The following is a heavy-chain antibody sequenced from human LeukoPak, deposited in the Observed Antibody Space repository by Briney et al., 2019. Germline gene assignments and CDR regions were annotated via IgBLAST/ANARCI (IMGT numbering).Heavy chain of an antibody. Sequence: GGSLRLSCAASGFTFSTYSMNWVRQAPGKGLEWVSSISSSSTYIYYADSVKGRFTISRDNAKNSLFLQMNSLRAEDTAVYYCARFALKTPPTDWGQGTLVTVSS. CDR2: ISSSSTYI. CDR3: ARFALKTPPTD. J-gene: IGHJ4*02. V-gene: IGHV3-21*01. CDR1: GFTFSTYS.